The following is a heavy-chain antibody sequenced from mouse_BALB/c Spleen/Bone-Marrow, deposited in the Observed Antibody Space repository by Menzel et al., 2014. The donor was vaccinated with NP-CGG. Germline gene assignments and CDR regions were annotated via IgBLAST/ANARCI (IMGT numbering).Heavy chain of an antibody. CDR2: INPYNDGT. D-gene: IGHD2-10*02. CDR3: ARGGYGNVYYAMDY. CDR1: GYTFTSYV. Sequence: VQLKHSGPALVKPGASVKMSCTASGYTFTSYVMHWVKQKPGQGLEWIGYINPYNDGTKYNEKFKGKATLTSDKSSSTAYMELSSLASEDSAVYYCARGGYGNVYYAMDYWGQGTSVTVSS. V-gene: IGHV1-14*01. J-gene: IGHJ4*01.